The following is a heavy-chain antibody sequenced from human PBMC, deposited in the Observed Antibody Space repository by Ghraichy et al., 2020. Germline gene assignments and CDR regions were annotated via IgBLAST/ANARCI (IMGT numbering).Heavy chain of an antibody. Sequence: GGSLRLSCVVSGFTVSSNYMSWVRQAPGKGLEWVSVIHISGTEYYADSVKGRFTISRDNSQSTLYLQMNSLRVEDTAVYYFARSLRWELLPFYYWGQGTLVTVSS. V-gene: IGHV3-66*01. CDR1: GFTVSSNY. J-gene: IGHJ4*02. CDR3: ARSLRWELLPFYY. D-gene: IGHD1-26*01. CDR2: IHISGTE.